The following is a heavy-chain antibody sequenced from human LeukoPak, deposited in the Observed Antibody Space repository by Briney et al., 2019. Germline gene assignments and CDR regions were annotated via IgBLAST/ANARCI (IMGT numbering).Heavy chain of an antibody. CDR3: ARDSDTTVGLY. Sequence: PSETLSLTCAVYGGSFRGYYWSWIRQPPGKGLEWIGEINHSGSTNYNPSLKSRVSISVDSSKNQFSLKLSSVTAADTAVFYCARDSDTTVGLYWGERTLVTVS. V-gene: IGHV4-34*01. D-gene: IGHD1-1*01. CDR2: INHSGST. CDR1: GGSFRGYY. J-gene: IGHJ4*02.